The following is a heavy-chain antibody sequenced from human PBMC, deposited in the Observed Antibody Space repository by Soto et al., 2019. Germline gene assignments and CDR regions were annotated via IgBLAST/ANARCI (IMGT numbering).Heavy chain of an antibody. J-gene: IGHJ6*02. CDR1: RYTFTSNC. Sequence: GAPVKATSKAPRYTFTSNCLCWARQAPGQGLEWMGWINGYTGNTNYAQKFQGRVTMTTDTSTNTAYLDLWTLISDDTAVYYCARSWVTGKGGIDVWGQGTTVTVSS. CDR3: ARSWVTGKGGIDV. D-gene: IGHD3-16*01. V-gene: IGHV1-18*01. CDR2: INGYTGNT.